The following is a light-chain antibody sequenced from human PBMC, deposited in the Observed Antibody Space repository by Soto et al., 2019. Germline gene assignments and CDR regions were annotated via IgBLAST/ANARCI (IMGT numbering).Light chain of an antibody. CDR3: CSYAGSYTYV. V-gene: IGLV2-11*01. Sequence: LTQPRSVSGSPGQSVTISCTGTSSDVGGYNYVSWYQQHPGKAPKLMIYDVSRRPSGVPDRFSGSKSGNTASLTISGLQAEDEADYYCCSYAGSYTYVFGTGTKVTVL. J-gene: IGLJ1*01. CDR2: DVS. CDR1: SSDVGGYNY.